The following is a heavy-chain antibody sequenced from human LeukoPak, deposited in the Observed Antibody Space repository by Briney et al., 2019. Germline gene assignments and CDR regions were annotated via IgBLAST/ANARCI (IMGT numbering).Heavy chain of an antibody. D-gene: IGHD3-16*01. V-gene: IGHV4-34*01. CDR1: GGSISSYY. CDR2: INHSGST. J-gene: IGHJ4*02. CDR3: ATGRASGAYTHFDY. Sequence: SETLSLTCNVSGGSISSYYWSWIRQPPGKGLEWIGEINHSGSTNYNPSLKSRVTISVDTSKNQFSLKLSSVTAADTAVYYCATGRASGAYTHFDYWGQGTLVTVSS.